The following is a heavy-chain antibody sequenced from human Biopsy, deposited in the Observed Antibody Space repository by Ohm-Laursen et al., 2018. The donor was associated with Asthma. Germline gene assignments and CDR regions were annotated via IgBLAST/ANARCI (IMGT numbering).Heavy chain of an antibody. J-gene: IGHJ4*02. CDR1: GFTFSSYA. V-gene: IGHV3-30-3*01. CDR3: ARDAWELQKPYAYYFDY. Sequence: SLRLSCTASGFTFSSYAMHWVRQAPGKGLEWVAVISYDGSNKYYADSVKGRFTISRDNSKNTLYLQMNSLRAEDTAVYYCARDAWELQKPYAYYFDYWGQGTLVTVSS. D-gene: IGHD1-26*01. CDR2: ISYDGSNK.